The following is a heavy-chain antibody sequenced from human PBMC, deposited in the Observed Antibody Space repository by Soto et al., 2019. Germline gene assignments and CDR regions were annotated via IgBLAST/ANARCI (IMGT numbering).Heavy chain of an antibody. D-gene: IGHD4-17*01. CDR2: IYYSGST. CDR1: GGSITGYY. J-gene: IGHJ4*02. Sequence: QVQLQESGPGLVKPSETLSLTCTVSGGSITGYYWSWIRQPPGKGLEWIGYIYYSGSTNYNPSLKIRVTISVDTSKNQFSLKLSSVTAADTAVYYCARGYGDYVLDYWGQGTLVTVSS. V-gene: IGHV4-59*01. CDR3: ARGYGDYVLDY.